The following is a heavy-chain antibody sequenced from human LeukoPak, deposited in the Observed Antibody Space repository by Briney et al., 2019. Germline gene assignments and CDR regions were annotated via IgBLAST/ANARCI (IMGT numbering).Heavy chain of an antibody. Sequence: ASVKVSCKVSGYTLTELSMHWVRQAPGKGLEWMGGFDPEDGETIYAQKFQGRVTMTEDTSTDTAYMGLSSLRSEDTAVYYCATTAPGKVTMVRGVIHGDWFDPWGQGTLVTVSS. CDR2: FDPEDGET. V-gene: IGHV1-24*01. CDR1: GYTLTELS. D-gene: IGHD3-10*01. CDR3: ATTAPGKVTMVRGVIHGDWFDP. J-gene: IGHJ5*02.